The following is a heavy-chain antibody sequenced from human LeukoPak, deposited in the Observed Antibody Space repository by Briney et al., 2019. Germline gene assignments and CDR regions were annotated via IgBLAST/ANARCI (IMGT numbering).Heavy chain of an antibody. D-gene: IGHD3-3*01. CDR2: ISSSSSTI. V-gene: IGHV3-48*01. CDR3: ARDMEGMKVLRFLEWLYTNFDY. Sequence: PGGSLRLSCAASGFTFSSYSMNWVRQAPGKGLEWVSYISSSSSTIYYADSVKGRFTISRDNAKNSLYLQMNSLRAEGTAVYYCARDMEGMKVLRFLEWLYTNFDYWGQGTLVTVSS. CDR1: GFTFSSYS. J-gene: IGHJ4*02.